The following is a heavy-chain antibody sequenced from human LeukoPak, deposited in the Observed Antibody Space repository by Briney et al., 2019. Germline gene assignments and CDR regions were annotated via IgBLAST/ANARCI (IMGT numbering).Heavy chain of an antibody. CDR1: GFTFSSSW. J-gene: IGHJ4*02. CDR3: ARGVGLFDY. CDR2: IKQDGSDQ. D-gene: IGHD2-15*01. V-gene: IGHV3-7*01. Sequence: GGSLRLSCAASGFTFSSSWMSWVRQAPGKGLEWVSNIKQDGSDQYYVDSVKGRFTISRDNAKNSLYLQMNSLRAEDTAVYYCARGVGLFDYWGQGTLVTVSS.